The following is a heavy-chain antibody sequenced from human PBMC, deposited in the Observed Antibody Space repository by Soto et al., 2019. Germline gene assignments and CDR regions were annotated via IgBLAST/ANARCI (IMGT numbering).Heavy chain of an antibody. CDR3: ARGLLRYSSSWYPFL. J-gene: IGHJ4*02. CDR1: GGSFSGYY. Sequence: QVQLQQWGAGLLKPSETLSLTCAVYGGSFSGYYWSWIRQPPGKGLEWIGEINHSGSTNYNPSLKRRVTISVDTSKNQFSLKLSSVTSADTAVYYCARGLLRYSSSWYPFLWGQGTLVTVAS. CDR2: INHSGST. V-gene: IGHV4-34*01. D-gene: IGHD6-13*01.